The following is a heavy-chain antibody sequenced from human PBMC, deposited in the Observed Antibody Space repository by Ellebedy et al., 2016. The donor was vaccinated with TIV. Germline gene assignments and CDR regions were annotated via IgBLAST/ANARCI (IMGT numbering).Heavy chain of an antibody. CDR1: GASISSYY. CDR3: ARLVYYYDSSGYYYVGAFDI. D-gene: IGHD3-22*01. CDR2: VYYSGNT. J-gene: IGHJ3*02. V-gene: IGHV4-59*08. Sequence: SETLSLTCTVSGASISSYYWSWIRQPPGKGLEWIGYVYYSGNTKYNPSLKSRVTMSVDTSKNQFSLNLRSVTAADTAVYYCARLVYYYDSSGYYYVGAFDIWGQGTMVTVSS.